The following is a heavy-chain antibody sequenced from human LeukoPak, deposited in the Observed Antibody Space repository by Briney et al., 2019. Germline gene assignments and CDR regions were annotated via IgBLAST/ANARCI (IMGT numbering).Heavy chain of an antibody. CDR2: ISWNSGII. D-gene: IGHD3-3*01. Sequence: PGGSLRLSCAASGFSFDDYAMHWVRQAPGKGLEWVSGISWNSGIIGYADSVKGRFTISRDNAKNTLYLQMNSLRAEDTAVYYCARRNYDFWSGYFDQLYYYYYYMDVWGKGTTVTVSS. J-gene: IGHJ6*03. CDR3: ARRNYDFWSGYFDQLYYYYYYMDV. V-gene: IGHV3-9*01. CDR1: GFSFDDYA.